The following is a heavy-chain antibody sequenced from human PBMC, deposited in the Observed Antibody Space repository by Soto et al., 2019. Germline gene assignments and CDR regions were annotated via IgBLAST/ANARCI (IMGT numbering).Heavy chain of an antibody. V-gene: IGHV1-8*01. J-gene: IGHJ4*02. CDR1: GYTFTEYD. CDR3: EVTTGY. Sequence: QVQVVQSRAEVKKPGASVKVSCKTSGYTFTEYDINSVRQAPGQGLEYMGWVSTENRNACYAPQFRGRVSMNADKSINTVYLELTTLTYEDTAVYYCEVTTGYWGQGTMVTVSS. D-gene: IGHD4-17*01. CDR2: VSTENRNA.